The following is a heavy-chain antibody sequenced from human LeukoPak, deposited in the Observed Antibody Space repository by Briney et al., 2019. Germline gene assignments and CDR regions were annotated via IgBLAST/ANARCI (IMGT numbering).Heavy chain of an antibody. CDR3: ATGQYSSGWYRRPMDV. CDR1: GYTLTELS. V-gene: IGHV1-24*01. CDR2: FDPEDGET. J-gene: IGHJ6*02. Sequence: ASVKVSCKVSGYTLTELSMQWVRQAPGKGLEWMGGFDPEDGETIYAQKFQGRVTMTEDTSTDTAYMELSSLRSEDTAVYYCATGQYSSGWYRRPMDVWGQGTTVTVSS. D-gene: IGHD6-19*01.